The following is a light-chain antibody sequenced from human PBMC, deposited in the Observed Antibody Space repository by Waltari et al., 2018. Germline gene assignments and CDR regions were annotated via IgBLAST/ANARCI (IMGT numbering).Light chain of an antibody. Sequence: DIVMTQSPDSLAVSLGERATINCKSSQSLLFVPNNKNYLAGYQPKPGQPPNMLISWAXXXXXXXPDRXXGSXSXTXXNLTITHLQAEXXXXXXCQQYYTILLTFGGGTTVEIK. CDR3: QQYYTILLT. V-gene: IGKV4-1*01. CDR2: WAX. CDR1: QSLLFVPNNKNY. J-gene: IGKJ4*01.